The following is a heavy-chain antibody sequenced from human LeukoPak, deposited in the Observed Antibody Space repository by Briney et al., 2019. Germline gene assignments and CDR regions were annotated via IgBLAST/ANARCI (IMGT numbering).Heavy chain of an antibody. D-gene: IGHD6-13*01. J-gene: IGHJ4*02. CDR2: IYYNGNT. CDR1: GDSITSYY. Sequence: PSETLSLTCTVSGDSITSYYWSWIRQPPGQGLEWVGYIYYNGNTKYNPSLKSRVTISVDTSKNQFSLKLNSVTAADTAVYYCAKSRFSSRFFPFSFWGRGTLATVSS. V-gene: IGHV4-59*01. CDR3: AKSRFSSRFFPFSF.